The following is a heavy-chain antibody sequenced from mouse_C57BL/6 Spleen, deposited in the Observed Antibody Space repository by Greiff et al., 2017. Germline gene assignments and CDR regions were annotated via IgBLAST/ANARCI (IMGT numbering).Heavy chain of an antibody. V-gene: IGHV1-19*01. CDR1: GYTFTDYY. J-gene: IGHJ3*01. CDR3: ARPPRQLRLAWFAY. D-gene: IGHD3-2*02. Sequence: VQLQQSGPVLVKPGASVKMSCKASGYTFTDYYMNWVKQSHGKSLEWIGVINPYNGGTSYNQKFKGKATLTVDKSSSTAYMELNSLTSEDSAVYYCARPPRQLRLAWFAYWGQGTLVTVS. CDR2: INPYNGGT.